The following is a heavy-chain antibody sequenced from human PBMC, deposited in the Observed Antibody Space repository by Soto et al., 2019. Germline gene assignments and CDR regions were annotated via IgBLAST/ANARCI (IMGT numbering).Heavy chain of an antibody. J-gene: IGHJ3*02. CDR3: ARAYRGYYYDSSGYPHYDAFDI. CDR2: INHSGST. D-gene: IGHD3-22*01. V-gene: IGHV4-34*09. Sequence: SETLSLTCAVYGGSFSGYYWSWIRQPPGKGLEWIGEINHSGSTNYNPSLKSRVTISVDTSKNQFSLKLSSVTAVDTAVYYCARAYRGYYYDSSGYPHYDAFDIWGQGTMVTVSS. CDR1: GGSFSGYY.